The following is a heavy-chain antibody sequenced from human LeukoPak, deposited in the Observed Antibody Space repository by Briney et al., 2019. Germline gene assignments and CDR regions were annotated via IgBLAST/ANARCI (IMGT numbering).Heavy chain of an antibody. CDR1: GFTFSSYG. J-gene: IGHJ6*04. V-gene: IGHV3-30*03. Sequence: GGSLRLSCAASGFTFSSYGMHWVRQAPGKGLEWVAVISYDGSNKYYADSVKGRFTISRDNSKNTLYLQMNSLRAEDTAVYYCARDLFRAAAGKRAYYYGMDVWGKGTTVTVSS. CDR2: ISYDGSNK. D-gene: IGHD6-13*01. CDR3: ARDLFRAAAGKRAYYYGMDV.